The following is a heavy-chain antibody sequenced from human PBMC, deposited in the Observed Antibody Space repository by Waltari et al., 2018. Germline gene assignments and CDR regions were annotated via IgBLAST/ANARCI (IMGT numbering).Heavy chain of an antibody. V-gene: IGHV4-34*01. Sequence: QVQLQQWGAGLLKPSETLSLTCAVYGGSFSGYYWSWIRQPPGKGLEWIGEINHSGSTNYNPSLKSRVTISVDTSKNQFSLKLSSVTAADTAVYYCARGPGITIFGVVRAFYYFDYWGQGTLVTVSS. CDR3: ARGPGITIFGVVRAFYYFDY. CDR1: GGSFSGYY. J-gene: IGHJ4*02. CDR2: INHSGST. D-gene: IGHD3-3*01.